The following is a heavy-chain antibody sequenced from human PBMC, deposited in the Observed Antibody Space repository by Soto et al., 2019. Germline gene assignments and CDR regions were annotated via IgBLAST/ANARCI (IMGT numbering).Heavy chain of an antibody. CDR1: GGSISSGGYS. CDR3: ARGQYYYDSSGHNPYYFDY. CDR2: IYHSWST. V-gene: IGHV4-30-2*01. D-gene: IGHD3-22*01. J-gene: IGHJ4*02. Sequence: SETLSLTCAVSGGSISSGGYSWSWIRQPPGKGLEWIGYIYHSWSTYYNPSLKSRVTISVDRSKNQFSLKLSSVTAADTAVYYCARGQYYYDSSGHNPYYFDYWGQGTLVTVSS.